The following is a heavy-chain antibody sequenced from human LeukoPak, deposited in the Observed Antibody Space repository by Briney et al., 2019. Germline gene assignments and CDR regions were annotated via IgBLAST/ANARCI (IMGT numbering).Heavy chain of an antibody. CDR2: ISGSDGST. D-gene: IGHD4-11*01. CDR3: AKALPTVTIYYYYGMDV. CDR1: GFTFSSYA. J-gene: IGHJ6*02. V-gene: IGHV3-23*01. Sequence: PGGSLRLSCAASGFTFSSYAMSWVRQAPGKGLEWVSAISGSDGSTDYPDSVKGRFTVSRDNSKNTMYLQMNSLRPEDTPVYYCAKALPTVTIYYYYGMDVWGQGTTVTVSS.